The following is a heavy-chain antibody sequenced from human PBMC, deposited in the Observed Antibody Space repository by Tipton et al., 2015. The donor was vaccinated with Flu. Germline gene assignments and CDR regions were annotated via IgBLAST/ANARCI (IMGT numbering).Heavy chain of an antibody. CDR1: GGSISSSNYY. Sequence: LVQPSETLSLTCTVSGGSISSSNYYWGWIRQPPGKGLEWIGSIYYSGSTHYNPSLKSRVAISVDTSKNQFSLTLSSVTAADTSIYYCASLTGYCSSTSCLNRRGYYFDYWGQGTLVTVSS. J-gene: IGHJ4*02. CDR2: IYYSGST. V-gene: IGHV4-39*01. D-gene: IGHD2-2*03. CDR3: ASLTGYCSSTSCLNRRGYYFDY.